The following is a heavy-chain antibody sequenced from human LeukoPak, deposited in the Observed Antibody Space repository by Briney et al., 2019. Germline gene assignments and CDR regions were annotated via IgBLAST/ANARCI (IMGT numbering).Heavy chain of an antibody. CDR3: ATGSCNGVTCSRSY. CDR2: IKPDGREK. Sequence: GGSLRLSCTATGITDSSYWMNWVRQVPGKGPEWLANIKPDGREKNYVDSVKGRFTISRDNAKNSLYLRMNSLRAEDTAVYFCATGSCNGVTCSRSYWGQGTPVTVSS. V-gene: IGHV3-7*03. D-gene: IGHD2-15*01. J-gene: IGHJ4*02. CDR1: GITDSSYW.